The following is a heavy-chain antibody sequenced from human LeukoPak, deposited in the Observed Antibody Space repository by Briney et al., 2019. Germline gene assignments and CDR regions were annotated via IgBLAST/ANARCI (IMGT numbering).Heavy chain of an antibody. J-gene: IGHJ4*02. V-gene: IGHV3-23*01. CDR3: AKRGVVIRVFLVGFHKEAYYFDS. Sequence: GSLRLSCAVSGITLSNYGMSWVRQAPGKGLEWVAGISGSGGGTNYADSVKGRSTISRDNPKNTLFLQMNSLRVEDTAVYFCAKRGVVIRVFLVGFHKEAYYFDSWGQGALVTVSS. CDR1: GITLSNYG. CDR2: ISGSGGGT. D-gene: IGHD3-10*01.